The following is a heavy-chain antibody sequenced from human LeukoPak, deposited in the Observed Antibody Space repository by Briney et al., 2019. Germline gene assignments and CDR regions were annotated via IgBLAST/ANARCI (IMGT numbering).Heavy chain of an antibody. CDR3: ARVPYDSSGYYGAFDI. D-gene: IGHD3-22*01. CDR2: INPSGGST. J-gene: IGHJ3*02. Sequence: GASVKVSCKASGYTFTGYYMHWVRQAPGQGLEWMGIINPSGGSTSYAQKFQGRVTMTRDMSTSTVYMELSSLRSEDTAVYYCARVPYDSSGYYGAFDIWGQGTMVTVSS. V-gene: IGHV1-46*01. CDR1: GYTFTGYY.